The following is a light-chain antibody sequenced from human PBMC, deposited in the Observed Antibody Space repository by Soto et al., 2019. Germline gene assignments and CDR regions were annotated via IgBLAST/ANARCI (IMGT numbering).Light chain of an antibody. CDR3: QQANSFPWT. V-gene: IGKV1-12*01. CDR1: QGISSW. CDR2: AAS. Sequence: DIQMTQSPSSVSASVGDRVTITCRASQGISSWLVGYQQKPGKAPKLLLYAASSLQSGVPSRFSGSGYGTDFTLTITSLQPEDFAPYYCQQANSFPWTLGQGTKVEIK. J-gene: IGKJ1*01.